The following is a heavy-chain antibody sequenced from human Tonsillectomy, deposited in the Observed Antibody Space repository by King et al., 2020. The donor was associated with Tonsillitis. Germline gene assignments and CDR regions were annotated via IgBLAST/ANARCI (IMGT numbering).Heavy chain of an antibody. D-gene: IGHD3-9*01. Sequence: VQLVESGGALVKPGGSLRLSCAASGLTFSNAWMSWVRQAPGKGLEWRGRIKSKADGGTTDYAAPVKGRFTISREDSKNTLYLQMNSLQTEDTAVYYCTTNLYFGDHWGQGTLVTVSS. CDR1: GLTFSNAW. J-gene: IGHJ4*02. V-gene: IGHV3-15*02. CDR2: IKSKADGGTT. CDR3: TTNLYFGDH.